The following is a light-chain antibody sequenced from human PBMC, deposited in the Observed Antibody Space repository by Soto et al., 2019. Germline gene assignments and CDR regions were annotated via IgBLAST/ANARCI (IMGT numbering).Light chain of an antibody. Sequence: QSVLTQPPSASGTPGQRVTISCSGSRSNIGINYVYWYQQLPGTAPKLLIYRNNQRHSGVPDRFSGSKSGTSASLAISGLRSEDEADYYCAAWDDSLSSPVFGGGTKVTVI. J-gene: IGLJ3*02. CDR3: AAWDDSLSSPV. CDR2: RNN. V-gene: IGLV1-47*01. CDR1: RSNIGINY.